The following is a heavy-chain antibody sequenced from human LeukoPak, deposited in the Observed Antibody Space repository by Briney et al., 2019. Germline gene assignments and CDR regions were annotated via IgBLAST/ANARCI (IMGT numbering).Heavy chain of an antibody. J-gene: IGHJ6*03. CDR3: VSHYGEGYYYYHMDV. CDR1: GGSISSSSYY. CDR2: IYYSGST. V-gene: IGHV4-39*01. Sequence: PSETLSLTCTVSGGSISSSSYYWGWIRQPPGKGLEWIGSIYYSGSTYYNPSLKSRVTIYVDTSKNEFSLKLRSVTAADTAVYYCVSHYGEGYYYYHMDVWGKGTTVIISS. D-gene: IGHD4-17*01.